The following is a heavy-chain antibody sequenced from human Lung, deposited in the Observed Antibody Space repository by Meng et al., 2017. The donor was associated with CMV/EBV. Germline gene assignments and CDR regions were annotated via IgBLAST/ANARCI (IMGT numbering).Heavy chain of an antibody. CDR2: IYYTGST. Sequence: LQESGPGRVKPSQTLSLTCTVSGGSIGSGGYYWSWIRQHPGKGLEWIGYIYYTGSTFYNPSLKSRVTISVDTSKNQFSLKLIPATAADTAVYYCAREAGRDGYATPKFDYWGQGTLVTVSS. CDR1: GGSIGSGGYY. D-gene: IGHD5-24*01. V-gene: IGHV4-31*03. J-gene: IGHJ4*02. CDR3: AREAGRDGYATPKFDY.